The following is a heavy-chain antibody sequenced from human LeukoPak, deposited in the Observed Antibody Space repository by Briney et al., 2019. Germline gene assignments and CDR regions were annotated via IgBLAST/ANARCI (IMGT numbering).Heavy chain of an antibody. D-gene: IGHD6-19*01. CDR3: ARESGWYGEKDYFDY. Sequence: GGSLRLSCAASGFTFSSYAMHWVRQAPGKGLEWAAVISYDGSNKYYADSVKGRFTISRDNSKNTLYLQMNSLRAEDTAVYYCARESGWYGEKDYFDYWGQGTLVTVSS. CDR1: GFTFSSYA. CDR2: ISYDGSNK. V-gene: IGHV3-30*04. J-gene: IGHJ4*02.